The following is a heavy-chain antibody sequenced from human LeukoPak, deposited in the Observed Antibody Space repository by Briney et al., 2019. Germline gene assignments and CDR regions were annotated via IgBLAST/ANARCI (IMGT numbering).Heavy chain of an antibody. CDR1: GFTFSSYS. CDR2: IRGDSTET. D-gene: IGHD3-3*01. V-gene: IGHV3-21*01. Sequence: GGSLRLSCEGSGFTFSSYSMIWVRQAPGKGLEWVSSIRGDSTETRHADSLMGRFTISRDNAKKSLYLQMNSLRAEDTAVYYWARGHFGVVLDYWGQGTLVTVSS. CDR3: ARGHFGVVLDY. J-gene: IGHJ4*02.